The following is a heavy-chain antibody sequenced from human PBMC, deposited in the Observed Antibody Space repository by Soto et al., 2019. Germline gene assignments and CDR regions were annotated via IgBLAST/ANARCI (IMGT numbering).Heavy chain of an antibody. CDR2: ISDGGGST. Sequence: GGSLRLSCAASGFTFSSYAMSWVRQAPGKGLEWVSSISDGGGSTYYADSVKGRFTISRDNSKNTLYLQMISLRAEDTAVYYCAKDREKLVPAAILDYWGQGTLVTVSS. J-gene: IGHJ4*02. CDR3: AKDREKLVPAAILDY. V-gene: IGHV3-23*01. D-gene: IGHD2-2*02. CDR1: GFTFSSYA.